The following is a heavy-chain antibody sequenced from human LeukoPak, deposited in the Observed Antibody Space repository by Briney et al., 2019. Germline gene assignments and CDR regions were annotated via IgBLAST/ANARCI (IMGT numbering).Heavy chain of an antibody. D-gene: IGHD6-19*01. Sequence: GGSLRLSCAASGFTVSINYMTWVRQAPGKGLEWVSVIYGGDSTYYADSVKGRFTISRDNSKNTLYLQMNSLRAEDTAVYYCARDRQWLGYGMDVWGQGTTVTVSS. J-gene: IGHJ6*02. CDR3: ARDRQWLGYGMDV. CDR1: GFTVSINY. CDR2: IYGGDST. V-gene: IGHV3-53*01.